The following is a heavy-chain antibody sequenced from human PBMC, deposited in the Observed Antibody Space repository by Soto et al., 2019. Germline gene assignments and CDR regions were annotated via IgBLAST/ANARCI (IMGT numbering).Heavy chain of an antibody. CDR1: GGSFSGYY. CDR3: ASETFEGSGSYHFDY. Sequence: SETLSLTCAVYGGSFSGYYWSWIRQPPGKGLEWIGEINHSGSTNYNPSLKSRVTISVDTSKNQFSLKLSSVTAADTAVYYCASETFEGSGSYHFDYWGQGTLVTVSS. J-gene: IGHJ4*02. V-gene: IGHV4-34*01. D-gene: IGHD3-10*01. CDR2: INHSGST.